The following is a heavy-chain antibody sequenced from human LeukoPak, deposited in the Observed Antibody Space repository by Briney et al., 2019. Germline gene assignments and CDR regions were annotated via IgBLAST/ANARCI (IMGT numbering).Heavy chain of an antibody. V-gene: IGHV4-59*01. D-gene: IGHD3-16*01. J-gene: IGHJ6*02. CDR1: GGSISSYY. CDR2: IYYSGST. CDR3: ARDRGRAPPSSYGMEV. Sequence: PSETLSLTCTVSGGSISSYYWSWIRQPPGKGLEWIGYIYYSGSTNYNPSLKSRVTISVDTSKNQFSLKLSSVTAADTAVYYCARDRGRAPPSSYGMEVWGQGTPVTVSS.